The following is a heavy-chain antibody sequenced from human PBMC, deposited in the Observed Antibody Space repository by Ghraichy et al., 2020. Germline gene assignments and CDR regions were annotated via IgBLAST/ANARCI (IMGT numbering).Heavy chain of an antibody. J-gene: IGHJ6*02. Sequence: GGSLRLSCAASGFTVSNNYMNWVRQAPGRGLEWVSVIYSDGSTYYADYVKGRFTISRHNSKNTLYLQMNSLRPEDTAVYYCVKDHRITLAGASRYDSYGMNVWSQGTSFTVSS. CDR3: VKDHRITLAGASRYDSYGMNV. CDR2: IYSDGST. CDR1: GFTVSNNY. V-gene: IGHV3-53*04. D-gene: IGHD6-19*01.